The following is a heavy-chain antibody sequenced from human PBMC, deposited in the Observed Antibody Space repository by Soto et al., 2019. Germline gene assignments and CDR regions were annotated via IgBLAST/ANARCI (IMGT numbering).Heavy chain of an antibody. CDR1: GFTFSTSW. D-gene: IGHD4-17*01. V-gene: IGHV3-74*01. CDR2: INSDGSSV. Sequence: PWCSLRLSCEASGFTFSTSWMHWFRQTAGKGLVWVSRINSDGSSVSYTDSVKGRFTISRDSSRTIVYLQMNSLRPDDTAVYYCATWHLREHAYDIWGQGTAVTVSS. J-gene: IGHJ3*02. CDR3: ATWHLREHAYDI.